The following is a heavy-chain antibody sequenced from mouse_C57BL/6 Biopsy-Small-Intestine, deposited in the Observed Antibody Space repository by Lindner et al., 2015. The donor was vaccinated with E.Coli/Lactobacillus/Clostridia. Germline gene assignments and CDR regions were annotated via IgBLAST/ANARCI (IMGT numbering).Heavy chain of an antibody. CDR2: ISYSGST. CDR3: ARYTRGYFDY. J-gene: IGHJ2*01. Sequence: VQLQESGPGLAKPSQTLSLSCSVTGYSIASDYWNWIRKVPGNKLEYMGYISYSGSTYYNPSLKSRISITRDTSRNQFYLHLNSVTTEDTATYYCARYTRGYFDYWGQGTTLTVSS. V-gene: IGHV3-8*01. CDR1: GYSIASDY.